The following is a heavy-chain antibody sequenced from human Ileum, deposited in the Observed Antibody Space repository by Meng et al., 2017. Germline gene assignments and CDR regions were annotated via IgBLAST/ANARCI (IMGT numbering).Heavy chain of an antibody. Sequence: QGAGPQWGAGLLKPSATLSLTCAVYGAFFSGYYWNWIRQPPGKGLEWIGEIDHSGSANYDPSLKSRVTMSADASKKQFSLKLSSVTAADTAVYYCARGRMGGSAWWGPGTLVTVSS. V-gene: IGHV4-34*01. CDR1: GAFFSGYY. CDR3: ARGRMGGSAW. J-gene: IGHJ4*02. D-gene: IGHD1-26*01. CDR2: IDHSGSA.